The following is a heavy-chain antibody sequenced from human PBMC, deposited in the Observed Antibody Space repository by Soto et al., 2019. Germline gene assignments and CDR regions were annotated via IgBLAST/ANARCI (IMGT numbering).Heavy chain of an antibody. CDR3: ARQGAVAGPGDY. Sequence: GESLKISCKASGYSFTNYWIGWVRQMPGKGLEWMGVIYPRDSDTTYSPSFQGQVTISADKSINTAYLQWNSLKASDTAMYYCARQGAVAGPGDYWGQGTLVTVSS. J-gene: IGHJ4*02. V-gene: IGHV5-51*01. CDR2: IYPRDSDT. CDR1: GYSFTNYW. D-gene: IGHD6-13*01.